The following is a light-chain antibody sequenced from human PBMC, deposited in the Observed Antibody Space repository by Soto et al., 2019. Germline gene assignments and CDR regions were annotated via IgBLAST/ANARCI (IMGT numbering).Light chain of an antibody. CDR3: SSYVGRNHHYV. Sequence: QSALTQPTSASGSPGQSVTISCTGTSSDVGGYNYVSWYQQHPGKAPNLMIYEVSKRPSGVPDRFSGSKSGNTASLTVSGLQADDQSDYCCSSYVGRNHHYVFGTGTKLTVL. V-gene: IGLV2-8*01. J-gene: IGLJ1*01. CDR1: SSDVGGYNY. CDR2: EVS.